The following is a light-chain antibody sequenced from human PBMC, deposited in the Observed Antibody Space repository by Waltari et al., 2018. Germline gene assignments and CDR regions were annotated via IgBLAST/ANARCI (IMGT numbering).Light chain of an antibody. CDR1: QGVGKY. Sequence: EFVLTLFPRTLSLSPGEGATLSCRASQGVGKYLAWYQQRPGQAPRLLLYHTSIRATGIPDRFSGSGYGTDFSLTISRLEPEDFAVYYCQKYDFLPATFGQGTTVEIK. CDR2: HTS. V-gene: IGKV3-20*01. J-gene: IGKJ1*01. CDR3: QKYDFLPAT.